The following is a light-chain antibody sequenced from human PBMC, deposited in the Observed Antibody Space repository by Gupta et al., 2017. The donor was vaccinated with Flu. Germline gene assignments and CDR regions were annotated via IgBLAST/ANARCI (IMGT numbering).Light chain of an antibody. J-gene: IGLJ3*02. CDR1: DIGRKS. V-gene: IGLV3-21*02. Sequence: SYVLTQPPSVSVAPGQTARITCGGDDIGRKSVHWYKQKPGQAPVLVVYDNSARPSGIPERFSGSNAGNTATLTISKVEAGDEADYYGQVWHISSDHLRVFGGGTKLTVL. CDR2: DNS. CDR3: QVWHISSDHLRV.